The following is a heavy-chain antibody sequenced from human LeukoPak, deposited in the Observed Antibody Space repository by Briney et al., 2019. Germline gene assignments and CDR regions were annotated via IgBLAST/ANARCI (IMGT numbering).Heavy chain of an antibody. D-gene: IGHD1-26*01. J-gene: IGHJ4*02. CDR1: GFTFSSYG. CDR3: AKDGLMYQSGSCLDY. CDR2: IRYDGSNK. V-gene: IGHV3-30*02. Sequence: GGSLRLSCAASGFTFSSYGMHWVRQAPGKGLEWVAFIRYDGSNKYYADSVKGRFTVSRDNSKNTLYLQMNSLRAEDTAVYYCAKDGLMYQSGSCLDYWGQGTLVTVSS.